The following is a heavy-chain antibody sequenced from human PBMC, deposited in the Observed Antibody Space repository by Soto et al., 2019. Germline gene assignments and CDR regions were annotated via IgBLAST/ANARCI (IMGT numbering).Heavy chain of an antibody. V-gene: IGHV1-8*01. J-gene: IGHJ6*02. CDR2: MNPNSGNT. Sequence: QVQLVQSGAEVKKPGASVKVSCKASGYTFTSYDINWVRQATGQGLEWMGWMNPNSGNTGYAQKFQGRVTMASNTSISTAYMELSSLRSDDTAVYYCPRDKTSYGMDVWGQGTTVTVSS. CDR1: GYTFTSYD. CDR3: PRDKTSYGMDV.